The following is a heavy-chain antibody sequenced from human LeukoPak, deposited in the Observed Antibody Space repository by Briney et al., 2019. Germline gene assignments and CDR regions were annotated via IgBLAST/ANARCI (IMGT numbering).Heavy chain of an antibody. V-gene: IGHV3-23*01. J-gene: IGHJ4*02. D-gene: IGHD5-24*01. CDR2: ISGSGGST. CDR1: GFTFSSYA. Sequence: QAGGSLRLSCAASGFTFSSYAMEWVRQAPGKGLEWVSAISGSGGSTYYADSVKGRFTISRDNSKNTLYLQMNSLRAEDTAVYYCAKEGMATINFDYWGQGTLVTVSS. CDR3: AKEGMATINFDY.